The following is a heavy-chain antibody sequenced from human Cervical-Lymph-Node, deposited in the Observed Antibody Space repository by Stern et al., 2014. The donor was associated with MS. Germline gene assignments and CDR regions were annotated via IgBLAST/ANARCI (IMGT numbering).Heavy chain of an antibody. V-gene: IGHV3-30-3*01. D-gene: IGHD3-10*01. CDR2: VSYDGTQR. J-gene: IGHJ4*02. CDR1: GFTFSTYA. Sequence: QLVQSGGGVVQPWRSLSLSCVASGFTFSTYAMHWVRQAPGKGLEWVAFVSYDGTQRNSTDSVKARFTISRDNSKNTLYLHMNSLRDEDTAVYFCARGGRGVGLEYWGQGALVTVSS. CDR3: ARGGRGVGLEY.